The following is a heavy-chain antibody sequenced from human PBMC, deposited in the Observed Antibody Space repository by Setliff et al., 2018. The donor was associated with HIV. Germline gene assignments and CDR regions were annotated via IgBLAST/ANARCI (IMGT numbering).Heavy chain of an antibody. CDR3: AKTQTVITVYGPFDS. V-gene: IGHV3-23*01. J-gene: IGHJ4*02. Sequence: PGGSLSLSCAASGFSFRSYAVGWVRQAPGKGLEWVSVISGSGDITYYRESVKGRFTVSRDNSNNTVYLQMNSLRAEDTAMYYCAKTQTVITVYGPFDSWGQGTPVTVSS. CDR2: ISGSGDIT. D-gene: IGHD4-4*01. CDR1: GFSFRSYA.